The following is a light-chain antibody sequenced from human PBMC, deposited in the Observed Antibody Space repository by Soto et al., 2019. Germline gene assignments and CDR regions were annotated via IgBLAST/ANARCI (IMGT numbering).Light chain of an antibody. J-gene: IGLJ1*01. CDR1: SSDVGGYNY. CDR2: EVS. Sequence: QSALTQPASVSGSPGQSITISCTGTSSDVGGYNYVSWYQQHPGKAPKLMIYEVSNRPSGVSNRFSGSKSGNTASLTISGLQAEDEGVYYCSSYTGSSTPYVFGTATKLTVL. CDR3: SSYTGSSTPYV. V-gene: IGLV2-14*01.